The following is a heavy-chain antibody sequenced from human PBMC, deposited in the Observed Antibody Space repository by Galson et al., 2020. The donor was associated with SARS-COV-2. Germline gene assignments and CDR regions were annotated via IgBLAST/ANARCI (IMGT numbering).Heavy chain of an antibody. J-gene: IGHJ4*02. CDR3: PRALARQMDAY. D-gene: IGHD5-12*01. CDR1: GFTFDASG. Sequence: GGPLRLSCPASGFTFDASGMSWVRQAPGKGLEWVSGINLNGGSTGYADSVKGRFTISRDNAKNSLYLQMNSLRAEDTALYYCPRALARQMDAYWGQGTLVTVSS. CDR2: INLNGGST. V-gene: IGHV3-20*04.